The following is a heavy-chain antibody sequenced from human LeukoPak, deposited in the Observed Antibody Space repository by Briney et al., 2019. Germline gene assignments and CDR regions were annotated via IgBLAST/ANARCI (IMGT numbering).Heavy chain of an antibody. D-gene: IGHD3-10*01. CDR2: IIPIFGTA. V-gene: IGHV1-69*06. CDR3: ARDPYGSGSYPDY. J-gene: IGHJ4*02. Sequence: SVKVSCKASGGTFSSYAISWVRQAPGQGLEWMGGIIPIFGTANYAQKFQGRVTITADKSTSTAYMELSSLRSEDTAVYYCARDPYGSGSYPDYWGQGTLVTVSS. CDR1: GGTFSSYA.